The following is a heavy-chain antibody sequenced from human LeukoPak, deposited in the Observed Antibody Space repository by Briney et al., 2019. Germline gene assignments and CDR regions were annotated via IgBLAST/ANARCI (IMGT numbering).Heavy chain of an antibody. CDR1: GFTFNNYW. J-gene: IGHJ4*02. V-gene: IGHV3-74*01. CDR3: ARGTIWFGERTDY. D-gene: IGHD3-10*01. CDR2: INSDGSST. Sequence: QPGGSLRPSCAASGFTFNNYWMHWVRQAPGKGLVWVSRINSDGSSTSYADSVKGRFTISRDNAKNTLYLQMNSLRAEDTAVYYCARGTIWFGERTDYWGQGTLVTVSS.